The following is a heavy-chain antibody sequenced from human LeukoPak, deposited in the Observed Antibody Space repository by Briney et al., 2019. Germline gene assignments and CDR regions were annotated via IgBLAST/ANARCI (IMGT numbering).Heavy chain of an antibody. V-gene: IGHV1-2*02. Sequence: ASVKVSCKASGYTFTGYYMHWVRQAPGQGLEWMGWINPNSGGTNYAQKFQGRVTMSRDTSIRTAYMELSRLRSDDTAVYYCARGVFCSSSSCPDYFDYWGQGTLVTVSS. CDR2: INPNSGGT. CDR1: GYTFTGYY. D-gene: IGHD2-2*01. CDR3: ARGVFCSSSSCPDYFDY. J-gene: IGHJ4*02.